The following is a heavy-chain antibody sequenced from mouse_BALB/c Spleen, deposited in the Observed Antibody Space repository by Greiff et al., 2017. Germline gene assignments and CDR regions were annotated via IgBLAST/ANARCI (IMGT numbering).Heavy chain of an antibody. V-gene: IGHV1S81*02. CDR1: GYTFTSYW. CDR2: INPSNGRT. D-gene: IGHD1-1*01. Sequence: VQLQQPGAELVKPGASVKLSCKASGYTFTSYWMHWVKQRPGQGLEWIGEINPSNGRTNYNEKFKSKATLTVDKSSSTAYMQLSSLTSEDSAVYYCARGGYYGSSYDYFDYWGQGTTLTVSS. J-gene: IGHJ2*01. CDR3: ARGGYYGSSYDYFDY.